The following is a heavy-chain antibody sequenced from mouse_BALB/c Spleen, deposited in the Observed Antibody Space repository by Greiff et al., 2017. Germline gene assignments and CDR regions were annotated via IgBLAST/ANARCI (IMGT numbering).Heavy chain of an antibody. Sequence: EVKLMESGPGLVKPSPSLSLTCTVTGYSITSDYAWNWIRQFPGNKLEWMGYISYSGSTSYNPSLKSRISITRDTSKNQFFLQLNSVTTEDTATYYGARGKGYFDVWGAGTTVTVSS. CDR1: GYSITSDYA. CDR3: ARGKGYFDV. D-gene: IGHD1-3*01. V-gene: IGHV3-2*02. CDR2: ISYSGST. J-gene: IGHJ1*01.